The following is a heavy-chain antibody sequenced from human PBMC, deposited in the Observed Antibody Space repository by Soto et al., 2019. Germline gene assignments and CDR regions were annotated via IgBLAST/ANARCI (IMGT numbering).Heavy chain of an antibody. CDR2: IYYNGRT. Sequence: SETLSLTCTVSGGSISTYYWSWIRQPPGKGLEWIGYIYYNGRTNYNPSLESRVTISLDTSKSQFSLKLSSVSAADTAVYYCARDGSGYDFWSGPYFFDYWGPGTLFTVSS. CDR1: GGSISTYY. CDR3: ARDGSGYDFWSGPYFFDY. J-gene: IGHJ4*02. D-gene: IGHD3-3*01. V-gene: IGHV4-59*01.